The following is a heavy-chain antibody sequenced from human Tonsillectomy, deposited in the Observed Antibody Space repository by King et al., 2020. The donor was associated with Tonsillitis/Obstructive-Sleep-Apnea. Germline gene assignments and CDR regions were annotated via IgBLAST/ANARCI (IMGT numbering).Heavy chain of an antibody. J-gene: IGHJ5*02. Sequence: QLVQSGGGVVQPGRSLRLSCAASVFTFSSYGMHWVRQAPGKGLEWVAVIWYDGSNKYYAYSVKGRFTISRDNSKNTLYLQMNSLRAEDTGVYYCARGGRDAFWSGSAQHWFDPWGQGTLVTVSS. V-gene: IGHV3-33*01. D-gene: IGHD3-3*01. CDR2: IWYDGSNK. CDR3: ARGGRDAFWSGSAQHWFDP. CDR1: VFTFSSYG.